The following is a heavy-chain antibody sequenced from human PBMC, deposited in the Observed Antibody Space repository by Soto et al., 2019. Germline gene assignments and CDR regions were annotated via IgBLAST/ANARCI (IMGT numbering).Heavy chain of an antibody. CDR3: ARGGIMTTRYFQH. Sequence: PSETLSLTCAVYGGSFSGYYWSWIRQPPGKGLEWIGEINHSGSTNYNPSLKSRVTISVDTSKNQFSLKLSSVTAADTAVYYCARGGIMTTRYFQHWGQGTLVTVSS. J-gene: IGHJ1*01. D-gene: IGHD4-17*01. V-gene: IGHV4-34*01. CDR1: GGSFSGYY. CDR2: INHSGST.